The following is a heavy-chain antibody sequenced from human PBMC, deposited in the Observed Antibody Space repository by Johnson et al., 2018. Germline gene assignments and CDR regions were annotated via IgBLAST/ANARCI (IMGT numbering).Heavy chain of an antibody. CDR2: IYPSDSDT. CDR1: GYTFSTSW. V-gene: IGHV5-51*03. D-gene: IGHD5-12*01. J-gene: IGHJ4*02. Sequence: VQLVESGAEVKKPGESLKISCKGSGYTFSTSWIGWVRQVPGKGLEWMGTIYPSDSDTRYSPSFQGQVTISADKSFRTAYLQWRSLKASDTAMYYCARQNSGYNNWGQGTLVTVSS. CDR3: ARQNSGYNN.